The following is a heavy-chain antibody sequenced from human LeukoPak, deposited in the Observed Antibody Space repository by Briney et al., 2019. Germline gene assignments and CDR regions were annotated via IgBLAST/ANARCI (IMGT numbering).Heavy chain of an antibody. J-gene: IGHJ6*03. CDR2: ITNSGGGA. V-gene: IGHV3-23*01. Sequence: HPGGSLRLSCAASGFPSSNYAMNWVRQAPGKGLEWVSTITNSGGGAYHADSVKGRFTISRDNSKNTLYLQMNSLRAEDTAVYYCAKGSSESWYYYYMDVWGKGTTVTVSS. CDR3: AKGSSESWYYYYMDV. CDR1: GFPSSNYA. D-gene: IGHD6-13*01.